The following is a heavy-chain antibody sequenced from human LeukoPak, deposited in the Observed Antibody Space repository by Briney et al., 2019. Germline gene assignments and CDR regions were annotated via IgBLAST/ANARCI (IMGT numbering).Heavy chain of an antibody. Sequence: GGSLRLSCAASGFGFSGYGMHWVRQTPGKGLEWVAVIWYDGSNKYYADSVKGRFTISTDNSKSTLCLQMNSLRAEDTAVYYCLKDPWDQLGDAFDIWGQGTVVTVSS. D-gene: IGHD2-2*01. J-gene: IGHJ3*02. CDR1: GFGFSGYG. V-gene: IGHV3-30*02. CDR3: LKDPWDQLGDAFDI. CDR2: IWYDGSNK.